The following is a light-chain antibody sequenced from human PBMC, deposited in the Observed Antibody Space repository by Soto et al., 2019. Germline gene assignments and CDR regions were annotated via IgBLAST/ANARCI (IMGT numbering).Light chain of an antibody. Sequence: QSALTQPRSVSGSPGQSVTISCTGTSSDVGGYNFVSWYQQHSGKAPKLIIYDVDKRPSGVPDRFSGSKSGNTASLTISGLQPEDEAVYYCCSYAGPQIFVLFGGGTKLTVL. V-gene: IGLV2-11*01. CDR3: CSYAGPQIFVL. CDR1: SSDVGGYNF. J-gene: IGLJ2*01. CDR2: DVD.